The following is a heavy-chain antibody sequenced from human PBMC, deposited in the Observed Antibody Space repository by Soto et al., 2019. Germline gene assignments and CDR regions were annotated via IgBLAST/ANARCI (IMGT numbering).Heavy chain of an antibody. CDR3: ARHGWEDYYDSSGYQDAFDI. Sequence: PGESLKISCKGSGYSFTSYWIGLVRQMPGKGLEWMGIIYPGDSDARYSPSFQGQVTISADKSISTAYLQWSSLKASDTAMYYCARHGWEDYYDSSGYQDAFDIWGQGTMVT. J-gene: IGHJ3*02. D-gene: IGHD3-22*01. CDR2: IYPGDSDA. CDR1: GYSFTSYW. V-gene: IGHV5-51*01.